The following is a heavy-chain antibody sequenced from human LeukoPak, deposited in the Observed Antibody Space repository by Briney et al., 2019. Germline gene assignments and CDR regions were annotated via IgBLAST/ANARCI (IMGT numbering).Heavy chain of an antibody. V-gene: IGHV1-46*01. D-gene: IGHD5-18*01. CDR1: GYTLTSYY. J-gene: IGHJ4*02. Sequence: ASVKVSCKASGYTLTSYYMHWVRQAPGQGLEWMGIINPSGGSTSYAQKFQGRVTMTRDTSTSTVYMELSSLRSEDTAVCYCARDLRGDTAMVTSDYWGQGTLVTVSS. CDR2: INPSGGST. CDR3: ARDLRGDTAMVTSDY.